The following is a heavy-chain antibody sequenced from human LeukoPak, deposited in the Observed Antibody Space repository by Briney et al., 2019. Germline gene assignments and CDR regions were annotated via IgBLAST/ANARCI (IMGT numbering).Heavy chain of an antibody. D-gene: IGHD3-22*01. CDR3: ARDGYYDSSGVDAFDI. V-gene: IGHV1-18*01. CDR1: GYTFTSYG. Sequence: ASVKVSCKASGYTFTSYGISWVRQAPGQGLEWMGWISAYNGNTNYAQKLQGRVTMTTDTSTSTAYMELRSLRSDDTAVYYCARDGYYDSSGVDAFDIWGQGTMVTVSS. CDR2: ISAYNGNT. J-gene: IGHJ3*02.